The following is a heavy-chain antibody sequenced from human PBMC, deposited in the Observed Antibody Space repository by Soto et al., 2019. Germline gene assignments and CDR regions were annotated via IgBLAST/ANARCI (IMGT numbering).Heavy chain of an antibody. CDR1: GYSFSNYW. V-gene: IGHV5-51*01. CDR2: IDPGDSES. J-gene: IGHJ3*02. D-gene: IGHD3-22*01. CDR3: ARHWYPYESSGYPGVFDI. Sequence: GESLKTFRKSPGYSFSNYWIAWVRQMPGKGLEWMGIIDPGDSESRYSPSFQGQVTISADKSIYTAYLQWSSLKASDTAKYYCARHWYPYESSGYPGVFDIWGQGTMVTVSS.